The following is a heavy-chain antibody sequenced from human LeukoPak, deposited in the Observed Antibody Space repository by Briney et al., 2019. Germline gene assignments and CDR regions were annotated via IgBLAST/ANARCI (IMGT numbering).Heavy chain of an antibody. CDR1: GFTFSSYS. CDR3: ARDWMVRGVITNWFDP. D-gene: IGHD3-10*01. CDR2: ISSSSSTI. J-gene: IGHJ5*02. V-gene: IGHV3-48*01. Sequence: TGGSLTLSCAASGFTFSSYSMNWTRQAPGKALEWVSYISSSSSTIFYADSVKGRFNISRDNAKNPLYPQVNSLRAEETAVYYCARDWMVRGVITNWFDPWGQGTLVTVSS.